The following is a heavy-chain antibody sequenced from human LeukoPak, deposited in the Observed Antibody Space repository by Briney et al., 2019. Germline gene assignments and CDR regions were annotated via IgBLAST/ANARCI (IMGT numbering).Heavy chain of an antibody. CDR2: TNSDGSST. CDR1: GFTFSSYW. CDR3: VRSSIDY. Sequence: GGSLRLSCVASGFTFSSYWMHWVRQAPGKGLEWVARTNSDGSSTSYADSVKGRFTISRDNAKKTLYLQMNSLRAEDTAVYFCVRSSIDYWGQGTLVTVSS. J-gene: IGHJ4*02. V-gene: IGHV3-74*01.